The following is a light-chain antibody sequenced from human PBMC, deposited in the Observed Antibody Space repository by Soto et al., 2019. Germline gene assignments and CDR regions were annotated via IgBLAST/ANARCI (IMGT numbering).Light chain of an antibody. Sequence: QSALTQPPSVSGSPGQSVTISCTGTSSDVGAYKYVSWYQQHPGKAPKLMIYEVSNRPSGVSNRFSGSKSGNTASLTISGLQADDEADYYCNSYAGDIIRFVFGTGTKVTVL. V-gene: IGLV2-14*01. CDR2: EVS. CDR3: NSYAGDIIRFV. J-gene: IGLJ1*01. CDR1: SSDVGAYKY.